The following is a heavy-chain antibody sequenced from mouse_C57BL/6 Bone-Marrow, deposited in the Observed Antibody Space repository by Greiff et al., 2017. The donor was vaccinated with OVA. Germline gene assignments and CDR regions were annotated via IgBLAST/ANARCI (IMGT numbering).Heavy chain of an antibody. D-gene: IGHD1-1*01. CDR2: INPSSGYT. Sequence: VQLQQSGAELARPGASVKMSCKASGYTFTSYTMHWVKQRPGPGLEWIGYINPSSGYTKYNQKFKDKATLTADKSSSTVYMQLSSLTSEDSAVYYCAELRWGYFDVWGTGTTVTVSS. J-gene: IGHJ1*03. CDR1: GYTFTSYT. V-gene: IGHV1-4*01. CDR3: AELRWGYFDV.